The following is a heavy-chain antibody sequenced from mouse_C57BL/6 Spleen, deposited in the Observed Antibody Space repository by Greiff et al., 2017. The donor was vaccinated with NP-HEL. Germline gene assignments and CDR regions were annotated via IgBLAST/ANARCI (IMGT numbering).Heavy chain of an antibody. CDR3: AREKGNGYYVGAMDY. V-gene: IGHV1-52*01. D-gene: IGHD2-3*01. Sequence: QVQLQQPGAELVRPGSSVKLSCKASGYTFTSYWMHWVKQRPIQGLEWIGNIYPSDSETHYNQKFKDKATLTVDKSSSTAYMQLSSLTSEDSAVYYCAREKGNGYYVGAMDYWGQGTSVTVSS. CDR1: GYTFTSYW. CDR2: IYPSDSET. J-gene: IGHJ4*01.